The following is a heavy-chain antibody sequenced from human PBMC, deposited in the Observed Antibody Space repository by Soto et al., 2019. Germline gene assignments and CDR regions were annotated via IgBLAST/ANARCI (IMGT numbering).Heavy chain of an antibody. J-gene: IGHJ3*02. CDR2: INPSGGST. Sequence: ASVKVSCKASGYTFTSYYIHWVRQAPGQGLEWMGIINPSGGSTSYAQKFQGRVTMTRDTSTSTVYMELSSLRSEDTAVYYCARDLASTGYSSGWFGAFDIWGQGTMVTVSS. V-gene: IGHV1-46*01. D-gene: IGHD6-19*01. CDR3: ARDLASTGYSSGWFGAFDI. CDR1: GYTFTSYY.